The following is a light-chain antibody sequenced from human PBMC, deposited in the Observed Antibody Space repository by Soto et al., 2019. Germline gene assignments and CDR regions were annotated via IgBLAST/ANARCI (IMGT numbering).Light chain of an antibody. Sequence: DIQMTQSPSSLSASVGDRVTITCRASRSISTYLNWYQHKPGQAPKLLIYLASTLQTGVPSRFSGSGSGTDFTLTISSLQPEDFVTYYCQQSYSTPWTFGQGTKVAIK. CDR3: QQSYSTPWT. V-gene: IGKV1-39*01. J-gene: IGKJ1*01. CDR2: LAS. CDR1: RSISTY.